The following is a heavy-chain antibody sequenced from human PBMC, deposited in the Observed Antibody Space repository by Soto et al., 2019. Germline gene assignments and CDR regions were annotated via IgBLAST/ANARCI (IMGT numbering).Heavy chain of an antibody. D-gene: IGHD2-15*01. CDR3: ARDYCSGGSCYSIWFDP. V-gene: IGHV1-8*01. Sequence: ASVKVSGKASGYTFTSYDINWVRQATGQGLEWMGWMNPNSGNTGYAQKFQGRVTMTRNTSISTAYMELSSLRSEDTAVYYCARDYCSGGSCYSIWFDPWGQGTLVTVSS. J-gene: IGHJ5*02. CDR1: GYTFTSYD. CDR2: MNPNSGNT.